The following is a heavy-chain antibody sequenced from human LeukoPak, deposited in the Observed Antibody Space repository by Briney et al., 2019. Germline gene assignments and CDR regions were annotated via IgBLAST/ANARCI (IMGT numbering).Heavy chain of an antibody. CDR3: ARVRRIVVVPAAIPDWFDP. V-gene: IGHV1-18*01. J-gene: IGHJ5*02. D-gene: IGHD2-2*02. CDR1: GYTFTSYG. Sequence: ASVKVSCKASGYTFTSYGISWARQAPGQGLEWLGWISAYNGNTNYAQKLQGRVTMTTDTSTSTAYMELRSLRSDDTAVYYCARVRRIVVVPAAIPDWFDPWGQGTLVTVSS. CDR2: ISAYNGNT.